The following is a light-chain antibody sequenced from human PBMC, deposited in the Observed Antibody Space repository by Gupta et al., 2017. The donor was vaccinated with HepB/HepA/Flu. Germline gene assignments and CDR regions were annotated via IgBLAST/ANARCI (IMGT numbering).Light chain of an antibody. J-gene: IGLJ2*01. V-gene: IGLV3-1*01. Sequence: SYELTQPPSVSVSPGQTASITCSGDKLGNKYACWYQQKTGQSPVLVIYQDKKRPSGIPERFSGSNSGNTATLTISGTQAMDEADYYCQAWDSSIVVFGGGTKLTVL. CDR3: QAWDSSIVV. CDR1: KLGNKY. CDR2: QDK.